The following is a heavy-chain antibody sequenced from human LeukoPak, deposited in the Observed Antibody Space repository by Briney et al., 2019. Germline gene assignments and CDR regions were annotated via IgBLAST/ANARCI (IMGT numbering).Heavy chain of an antibody. CDR3: ARPLVAYCSTANCYEFDF. D-gene: IGHD2-2*01. CDR2: INTASNTI. CDR1: GFSFRSYN. V-gene: IGHV3-48*01. Sequence: GGSLRLSCAASGFSFRSYNMDWVRQAPGKGLEWVSYINTASNTIYYADSVKGRFTISRDNSKNTLFLQMNSLRTEDTALYYCARPLVAYCSTANCYEFDFWGQGTLVTVSS. J-gene: IGHJ4*02.